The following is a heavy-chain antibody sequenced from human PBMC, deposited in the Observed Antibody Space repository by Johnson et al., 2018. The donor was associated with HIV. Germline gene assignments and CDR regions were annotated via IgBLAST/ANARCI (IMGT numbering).Heavy chain of an antibody. Sequence: VQLVESGGGVVQPGRSLRLSCAASGFTFSSFGMHWVRQAPAKGLEWVAFISYDGSDKDNADSVRGRFTISRDNSKNTLYLQMNSLRIEDTAVYYCATSTASDAFDIWGQGTMVTVSS. CDR2: ISYDGSDK. J-gene: IGHJ3*02. CDR1: GFTFSSFG. V-gene: IGHV3-30*04. CDR3: ATSTASDAFDI. D-gene: IGHD2-21*02.